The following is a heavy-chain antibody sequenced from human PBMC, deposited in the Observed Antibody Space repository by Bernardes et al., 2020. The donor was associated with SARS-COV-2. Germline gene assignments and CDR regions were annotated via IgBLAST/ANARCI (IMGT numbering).Heavy chain of an antibody. CDR2: INPNSGDT. CDR1: GYTFTDYY. J-gene: IGHJ3*02. V-gene: IGHV1-2*02. Sequence: ASVKVSCKTSGYTFTDYYIHWVRQAPGQGLEWMGWINPNSGDTDCAQKFQDRVTMTRDTSISTAYMELSRVRSDDTALYYCARCDSSTFNPLDIWGKGTMVTVSS. D-gene: IGHD2-2*01. CDR3: ARCDSSTFNPLDI.